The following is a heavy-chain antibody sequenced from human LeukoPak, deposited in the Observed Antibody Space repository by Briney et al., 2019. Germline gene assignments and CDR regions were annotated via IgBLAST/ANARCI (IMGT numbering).Heavy chain of an antibody. Sequence: SETLSLTCAVSGGSISSSNWWSWVRQPPGKGLEWIGEIYHSGSTDYNPSLKSRVTISVDKSKSQFSLKLSSVTAADTAVYYCARNYDYGDYDKNWYFDLWGRGTLVTVSS. J-gene: IGHJ2*01. CDR1: GGSISSSNW. V-gene: IGHV4-4*02. CDR3: ARNYDYGDYDKNWYFDL. D-gene: IGHD4-17*01. CDR2: IYHSGST.